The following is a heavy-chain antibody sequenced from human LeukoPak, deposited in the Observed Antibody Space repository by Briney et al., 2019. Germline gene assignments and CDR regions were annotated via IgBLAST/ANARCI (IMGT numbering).Heavy chain of an antibody. D-gene: IGHD6-19*01. J-gene: IGHJ4*02. CDR3: ARGDSSGWYYFDY. Sequence: KPSETLSLTCTVSGGSISSYYWSWIRQPPGKGLEWMGEVKHTGSTNYNPSLKSRVTISVDTSKNQFSLKLSSVTAADTAVYYCARGDSSGWYYFDYWGQGTLVTVSS. CDR1: GGSISSYY. V-gene: IGHV4-34*01. CDR2: VKHTGST.